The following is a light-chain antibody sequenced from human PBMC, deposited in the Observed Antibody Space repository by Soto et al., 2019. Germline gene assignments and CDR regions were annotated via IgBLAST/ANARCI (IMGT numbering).Light chain of an antibody. V-gene: IGKV3-15*01. Sequence: RVMTQSAGSLALPPVDAPTRSCRASQSLGSDFAWCQQKPGQAPRLLIFGASARPTGIPARISGSGSGTEFTPTISSLRSEDFAVYSCQQYYNWPRTFGQGTRLEIK. J-gene: IGKJ5*01. CDR2: GAS. CDR3: QQYYNWPRT. CDR1: QSLGSD.